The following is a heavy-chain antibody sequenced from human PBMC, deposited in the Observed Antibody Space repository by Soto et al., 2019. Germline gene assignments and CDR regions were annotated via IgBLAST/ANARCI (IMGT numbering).Heavy chain of an antibody. Sequence: APVKVSWKASGYTFTSYCISWVRQAPGQGLECMGWISAYNGNTNYAQKLRGRVTMTTDTSTSTAYMELRSLRSDDKAVYYCARVPFVMGGYYTCDYGMNVWGQGTTVTVSS. J-gene: IGHJ6*02. CDR2: ISAYNGNT. CDR3: ARVPFVMGGYYTCDYGMNV. D-gene: IGHD3-3*01. CDR1: GYTFTSYC. V-gene: IGHV1-18*01.